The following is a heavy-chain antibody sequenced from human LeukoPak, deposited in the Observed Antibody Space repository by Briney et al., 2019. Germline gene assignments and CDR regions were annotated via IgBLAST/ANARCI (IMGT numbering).Heavy chain of an antibody. Sequence: SETLSLTCAVYGGSFSGYYWGWIRQPPGKGLEWIGEINHSGSTNYNPSLKSRVTISVDTSKNQFSLKLSSVTAADTAVYYCARAMYSSSSRWFDPWGQGTLVTVSS. CDR1: GGSFSGYY. D-gene: IGHD6-6*01. V-gene: IGHV4-34*01. CDR3: ARAMYSSSSRWFDP. J-gene: IGHJ5*02. CDR2: INHSGST.